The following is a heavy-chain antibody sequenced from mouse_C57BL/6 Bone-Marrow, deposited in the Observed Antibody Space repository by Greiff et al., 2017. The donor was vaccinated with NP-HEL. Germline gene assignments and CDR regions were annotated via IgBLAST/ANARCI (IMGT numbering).Heavy chain of an antibody. CDR1: GFSLTSYG. CDR2: IWSGGST. J-gene: IGHJ3*01. CDR3: AKNEPEGFAY. Sequence: VQGVESGPGLVQPSQSLSITCTVSGFSLTSYGVHWVRQPPGKGLEWLGVIWSGGSTDYNAAFISRLSISKDNSKSQVFFKMNSLQADDTAIYYCAKNEPEGFAYWGQGTLVAVSA. V-gene: IGHV2-4*01.